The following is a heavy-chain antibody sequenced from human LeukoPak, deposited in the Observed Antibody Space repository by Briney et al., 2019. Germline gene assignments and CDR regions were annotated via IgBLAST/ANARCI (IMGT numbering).Heavy chain of an antibody. D-gene: IGHD6-19*01. Sequence: GGSLRLSCAASGFAFTNYAMSWVRQAPGEGLEWVSGISNSGATTYYADSVKGRFTISRDNFKNTLYLQMSSLRADDTAVYYCAKTSGWPYCFDCWGQGTLVTVSS. CDR3: AKTSGWPYCFDC. V-gene: IGHV3-23*01. CDR2: ISNSGATT. J-gene: IGHJ4*02. CDR1: GFAFTNYA.